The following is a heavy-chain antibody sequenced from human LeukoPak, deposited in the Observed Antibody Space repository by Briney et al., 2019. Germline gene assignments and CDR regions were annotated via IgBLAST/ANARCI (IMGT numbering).Heavy chain of an antibody. Sequence: GGSLRLSCAASGFTFGSYAMSWVRQAPGKGLEWVSAIGGSGGTTYYADSVKGRFTISRDNSKNTLYLQMNSLRAEDTAVYYCARDGPYSSGWYYYYMDVWGKGTTVTVSS. CDR1: GFTFGSYA. V-gene: IGHV3-23*01. J-gene: IGHJ6*03. CDR3: ARDGPYSSGWYYYYMDV. D-gene: IGHD6-19*01. CDR2: IGGSGGTT.